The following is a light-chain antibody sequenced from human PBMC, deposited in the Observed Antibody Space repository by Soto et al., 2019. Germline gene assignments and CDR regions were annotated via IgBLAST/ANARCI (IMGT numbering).Light chain of an antibody. CDR1: QTLSNSF. Sequence: EIVLTQSPGTLSLSPGERATLSCRASQTLSNSFIAWYQQKPGQAPRLLIYDTSSRATGVPDRYSASGSGTDFTLTISRLEPEDFAVFFCQQYGTSEIIFGQGTRL. CDR2: DTS. CDR3: QQYGTSEII. V-gene: IGKV3-20*01. J-gene: IGKJ5*01.